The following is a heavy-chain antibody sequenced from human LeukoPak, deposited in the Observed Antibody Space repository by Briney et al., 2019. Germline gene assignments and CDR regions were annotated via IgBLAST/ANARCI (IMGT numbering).Heavy chain of an antibody. D-gene: IGHD5-18*01. CDR1: GGSISSFNYY. V-gene: IGHV4-39*01. CDR2: IYYSGST. Sequence: PSETLSLTCTVSGGSISSFNYYWGWLRQPPGQGLEWIGSIYYSGSTYYNPSLKSRVTISVDTSKNQFSLKLSSVTAADTAVYYCATRITAMVSYYYDYWGQGTLVTVSS. CDR3: ATRITAMVSYYYDY. J-gene: IGHJ4*02.